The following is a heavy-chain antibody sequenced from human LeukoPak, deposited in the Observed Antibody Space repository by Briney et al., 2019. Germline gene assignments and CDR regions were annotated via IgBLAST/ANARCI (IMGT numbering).Heavy chain of an antibody. CDR1: GYTFTDYC. J-gene: IGHJ4*02. V-gene: IGHV1-2*07. Sequence: AAVKVSCKASGYTFTDYCIHWVRQAPGQGLEWMGWINPNSGGTNYAHKFLGRVTMTRDTSISTAYMDLSGLRSDDTAVYFCARGTGAGGRGRLDSWGQGTLVTVSS. CDR2: INPNSGGT. D-gene: IGHD6-13*01. CDR3: ARGTGAGGRGRLDS.